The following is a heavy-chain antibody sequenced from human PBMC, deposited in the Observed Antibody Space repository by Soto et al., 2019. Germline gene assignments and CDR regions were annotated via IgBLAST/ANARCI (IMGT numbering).Heavy chain of an antibody. J-gene: IGHJ4*02. CDR2: ISGSGGST. V-gene: IGHV3-23*01. CDR3: ARECSGGSCIDY. CDR1: GFTFSNYG. Sequence: GSLRLSCAASGFTFSNYGMSWVRQAPGKGLEWVSAISGSGGSTYYADSVKGRFTISRDNSRNTLYLQMNSLRGEDTAVYYCARECSGGSCIDYWGQGTLVTVSS. D-gene: IGHD2-15*01.